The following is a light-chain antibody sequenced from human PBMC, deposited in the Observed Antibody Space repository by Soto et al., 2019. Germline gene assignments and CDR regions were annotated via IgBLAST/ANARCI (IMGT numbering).Light chain of an antibody. J-gene: IGLJ3*02. CDR3: QTWGTGIQV. Sequence: QSVLTQSPSASASLGASVKLTCTLSSGNSSYAIAWHQQQPEKGTRYLMKLNSDGSHSKGDGIPDRFSGSSSGAVRYLTISSLQSEDEADYYCQTWGTGIQVFGGGTKLTVL. V-gene: IGLV4-69*01. CDR1: SGNSSYA. CDR2: LNSDGSH.